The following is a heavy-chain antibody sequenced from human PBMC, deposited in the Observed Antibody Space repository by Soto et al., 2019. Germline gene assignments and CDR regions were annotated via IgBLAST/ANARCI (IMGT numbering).Heavy chain of an antibody. CDR1: GFTFSSSA. CDR3: ASDSSGWYGFDY. Sequence: PGGSLRLSCAASGFTFSSSAMHWVRQAPGKGLEWVAVISYDGSNKYYADSVKGRFTISRDNSKNTLYLQMNSLRAEDTAVYYCASDSSGWYGFDYWGQGTLVTVSS. J-gene: IGHJ4*02. D-gene: IGHD6-19*01. V-gene: IGHV3-30-3*01. CDR2: ISYDGSNK.